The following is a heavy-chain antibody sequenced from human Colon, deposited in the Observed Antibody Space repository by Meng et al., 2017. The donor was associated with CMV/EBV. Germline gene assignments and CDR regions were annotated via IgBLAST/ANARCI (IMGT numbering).Heavy chain of an antibody. D-gene: IGHD6-13*01. Sequence: QLQEPGPGLVKPSETLSLTGTASGGSVNRNTYYWGWIRQPPGKSLEWIGTIFDSGSAFYNPSLQSRVSVSIDMSRNQLSLSLSSVTAADTAVYYCVRDHGSSSWFFYWGQGTLVTVSS. V-gene: IGHV4-39*07. CDR2: IFDSGSA. CDR1: GGSVNRNTYY. CDR3: VRDHGSSSWFFY. J-gene: IGHJ4*02.